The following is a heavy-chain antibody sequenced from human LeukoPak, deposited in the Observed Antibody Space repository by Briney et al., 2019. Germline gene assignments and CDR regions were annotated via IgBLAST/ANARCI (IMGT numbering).Heavy chain of an antibody. V-gene: IGHV3-21*01. CDR2: ISTSSSYI. Sequence: GGSLRLSCAASGFTFSSYSMNWVRQAPGKGLEWVSSISTSSSYIYYADSVKGRFTISRDNAKNSLYLQMNSLRAEDTAVYYCARANDNYYYYYMDVWGKGTTVTVSS. J-gene: IGHJ6*03. CDR1: GFTFSSYS. D-gene: IGHD3-9*01. CDR3: ARANDNYYYYYMDV.